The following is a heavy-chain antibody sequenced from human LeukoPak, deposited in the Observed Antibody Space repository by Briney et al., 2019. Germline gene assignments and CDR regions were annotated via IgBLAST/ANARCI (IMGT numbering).Heavy chain of an antibody. Sequence: GGSLRLSCAASRFTFSTYWMHWVRQAPGKGLEWVSSISSSSYIYYADSLKGRFTISRDNAKKSVYLQMNSLRAEDTAVYYCARGALDAATPFDSWGQGTLVTVSS. CDR3: ARGALDAATPFDS. J-gene: IGHJ5*01. V-gene: IGHV3-69-1*01. CDR1: RFTFSTYW. CDR2: ISSSSYI. D-gene: IGHD2-15*01.